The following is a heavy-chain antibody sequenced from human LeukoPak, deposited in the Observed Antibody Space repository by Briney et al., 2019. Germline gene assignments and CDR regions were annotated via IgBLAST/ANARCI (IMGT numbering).Heavy chain of an antibody. J-gene: IGHJ4*02. D-gene: IGHD5-18*01. Sequence: PGGSLRLSCAASGLIVSSNYMSWVRQAPGKGLEWVSVIYSDATTYYGDSVKGRFTIYRDNSKNTLYLQMDNLRPEDTAVYYCAKDPRNRSYGKDGIDYWGQGTLVTVSS. V-gene: IGHV3-66*02. CDR3: AKDPRNRSYGKDGIDY. CDR2: IYSDATT. CDR1: GLIVSSNY.